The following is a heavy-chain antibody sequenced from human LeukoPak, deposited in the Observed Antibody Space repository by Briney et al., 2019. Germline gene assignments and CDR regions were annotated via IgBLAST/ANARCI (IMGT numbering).Heavy chain of an antibody. CDR3: ARLSRSNWGSDY. D-gene: IGHD7-27*01. J-gene: IGHJ4*02. Sequence: ASVKVSCKASGGTFSSYAISWVRQAPGQGLEWMGGIIPIFGTANYAQKFQGRVTITADESTSTAYMELSSLRSEDTAVYYCARLSRSNWGSDYWGQGTLVTASS. CDR2: IIPIFGTA. V-gene: IGHV1-69*13. CDR1: GGTFSSYA.